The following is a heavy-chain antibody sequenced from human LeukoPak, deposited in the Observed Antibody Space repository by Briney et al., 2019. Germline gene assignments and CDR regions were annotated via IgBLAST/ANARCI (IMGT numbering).Heavy chain of an antibody. CDR3: AKTLLYGDYEDY. J-gene: IGHJ4*02. D-gene: IGHD4-17*01. Sequence: GGSLRLSCAASGFTFSSYAMSWVRQAPGKGLEWVSAISGSGGSTYYADSVKGRFTISRDNSMNTLYLQMNSLRAEDTAVYYCAKTLLYGDYEDYWGQGTLVTVSS. V-gene: IGHV3-23*01. CDR1: GFTFSSYA. CDR2: ISGSGGST.